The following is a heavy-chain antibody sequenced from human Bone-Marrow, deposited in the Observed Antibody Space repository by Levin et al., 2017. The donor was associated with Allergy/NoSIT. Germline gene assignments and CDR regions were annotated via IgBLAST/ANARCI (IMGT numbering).Heavy chain of an antibody. CDR1: AFTFGSYW. CDR3: ARDGAGVFPIDY. J-gene: IGHJ4*02. V-gene: IGHV3-74*01. D-gene: IGHD5/OR15-5a*01. CDR2: ITSDGSST. Sequence: GESLKISCAASAFTFGSYWMHWFRRGPGKGLVWVSRITSDGSSTIYAESVKGRFTISRDNAKNTLYLQMNSLRVEDTAVYYCARDGAGVFPIDYWGQGTLVTVSS.